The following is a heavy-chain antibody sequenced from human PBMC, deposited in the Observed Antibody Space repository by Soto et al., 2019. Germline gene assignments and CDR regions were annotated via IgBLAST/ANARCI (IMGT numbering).Heavy chain of an antibody. CDR1: GGTFSSYA. J-gene: IGHJ4*02. CDR2: IIPIFGTA. V-gene: IGHV1-69*13. Sequence: SVKVSCKASGGTFSSYAISWVRQAPGQGLEWMGGIIPIFGTANYAQKFQGRVTITADESTSTAYMELSSLRSEDTAVYYCARVDYYGSGTIGYFDYWGQGTLVTVSS. D-gene: IGHD3-10*01. CDR3: ARVDYYGSGTIGYFDY.